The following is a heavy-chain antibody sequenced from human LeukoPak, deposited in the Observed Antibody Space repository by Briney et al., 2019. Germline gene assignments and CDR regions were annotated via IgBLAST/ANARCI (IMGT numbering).Heavy chain of an antibody. V-gene: IGHV3-53*01. D-gene: IGHD5-24*01. J-gene: IGHJ4*02. CDR3: GRDDAHVYNYGMQY. CDR2: IYGGGKT. CDR1: ASIVNSNY. Sequence: GGSLRLSCAASASIVNSNYMSWVRQAPGKGLEWVSVIYGGGKTYYADSVKGRFTISRDNSKNTLYLQMNNVRAADTAVYFCGRDDAHVYNYGMQYWGLGTLVTVSS.